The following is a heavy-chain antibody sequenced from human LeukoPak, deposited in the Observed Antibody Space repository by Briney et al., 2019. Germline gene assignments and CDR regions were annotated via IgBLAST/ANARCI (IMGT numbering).Heavy chain of an antibody. D-gene: IGHD5-24*01. J-gene: IGHJ4*02. V-gene: IGHV3-7*01. Sequence: GGSLRFSCEAPGFTFSNPWITWVRKAPGKGLERVANIKEDGSETYYVGSVRGRFSISRDNAKNSMYLEMNSLRAEDTAVYFCARDRGWQQFDFWGQGTLVTVSS. CDR3: ARDRGWQQFDF. CDR2: IKEDGSET. CDR1: GFTFSNPW.